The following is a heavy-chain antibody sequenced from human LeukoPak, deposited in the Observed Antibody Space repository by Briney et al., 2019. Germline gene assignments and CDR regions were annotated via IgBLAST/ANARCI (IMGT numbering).Heavy chain of an antibody. V-gene: IGHV1-8*03. Sequence: ASVNVSCKASGYTFTIYDINWVRQATGQGLEWMGWMNPNSGNTGYAQKFQGRVTITRNTSISTAYMELSSLRSEDTAVYYCARSPLVGATPSDYYMDVWGKGTTVTVSS. J-gene: IGHJ6*03. CDR2: MNPNSGNT. CDR3: ARSPLVGATPSDYYMDV. CDR1: GYTFTIYD. D-gene: IGHD1-26*01.